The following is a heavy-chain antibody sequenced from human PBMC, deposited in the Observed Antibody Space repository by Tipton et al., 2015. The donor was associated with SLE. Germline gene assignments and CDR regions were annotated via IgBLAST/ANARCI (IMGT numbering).Heavy chain of an antibody. CDR1: GYTFSNYG. CDR2: ISPYNGNT. CDR3: ARGDYYNGSGHYPGDY. J-gene: IGHJ4*02. Sequence: QLVQSGGEVKKPGASVKVSCKASGYTFSNYGISWVRQAPGQGLEWIGWISPYNGNTNYAQKLQGRVALTTDTSTSTAYMELRSLRSDDTAVYYCARGDYYNGSGHYPGDYWGQGTLVTVSS. D-gene: IGHD3-22*01. V-gene: IGHV1-18*01.